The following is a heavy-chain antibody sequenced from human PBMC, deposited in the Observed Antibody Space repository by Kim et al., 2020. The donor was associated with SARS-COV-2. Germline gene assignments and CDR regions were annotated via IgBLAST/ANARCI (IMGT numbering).Heavy chain of an antibody. CDR3: AKGPPAYAEPFDS. CDR1: GFSFSSYS. V-gene: IGHV3-21*01. J-gene: IGHJ4*03. D-gene: IGHD2-2*01. CDR2: INRKSDYI. Sequence: GGSLRLFCAASGFSFSSYSMAWVRQAPGKGLEWVASINRKSDYIYYTDSVKGRFIISRDNAKNSLYLQMNYLRAEDTAVYSCAKGPPAYAEPFDSWGQGT.